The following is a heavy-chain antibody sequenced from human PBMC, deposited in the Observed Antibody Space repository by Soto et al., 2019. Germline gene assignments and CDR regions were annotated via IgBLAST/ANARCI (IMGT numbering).Heavy chain of an antibody. Sequence: PSETLSLTCTVSGDSISSSTYYWGCIRQSPGKGLEWIGNIHYSGSTYYNPSLKSRVTISVDTSKNQFSLKLSSVTAADTAVYYCASYYYVSGDYRPFDYWGQGTLVTVSS. CDR1: GDSISSSTYY. CDR3: ASYYYVSGDYRPFDY. D-gene: IGHD3-10*01. J-gene: IGHJ4*02. V-gene: IGHV4-39*01. CDR2: IHYSGST.